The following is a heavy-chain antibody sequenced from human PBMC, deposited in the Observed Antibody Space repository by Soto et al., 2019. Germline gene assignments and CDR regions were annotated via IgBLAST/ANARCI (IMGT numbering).Heavy chain of an antibody. CDR2: IDPSDSQT. D-gene: IGHD3-22*01. V-gene: IGHV5-10-1*01. CDR1: GYSFAGYW. Sequence: PGEALKISGNGSGYSFAGYWITWVRQKPGKGLEWMGRIDPSDSQTYYSPSFRGHVTISVTKSITTVFLQWRSLRASDTATYYCARQIYDSDTGPNFQYYFDSWGQGTPVTVS. J-gene: IGHJ4*02. CDR3: ARQIYDSDTGPNFQYYFDS.